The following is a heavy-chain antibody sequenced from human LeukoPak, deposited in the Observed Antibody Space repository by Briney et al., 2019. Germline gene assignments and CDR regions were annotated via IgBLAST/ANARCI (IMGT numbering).Heavy chain of an antibody. CDR2: ISGSGGST. CDR3: AKDLPEGYFDWLLGPIDY. CDR1: GFTVSGNY. Sequence: GGSLRLSCAASGFTVSGNYVSWVRQAPGKGLEWVSAISGSGGSTYYADSVKGRFTISRDNSKNTLYLQMNSLRAEDTAVYYCAKDLPEGYFDWLLGPIDYWGQGTLVTVSS. D-gene: IGHD3-9*01. V-gene: IGHV3-23*01. J-gene: IGHJ4*02.